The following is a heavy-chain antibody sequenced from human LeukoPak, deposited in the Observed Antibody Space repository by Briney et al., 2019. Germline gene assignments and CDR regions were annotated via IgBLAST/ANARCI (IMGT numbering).Heavy chain of an antibody. D-gene: IGHD2/OR15-2a*01. J-gene: IGHJ3*01. CDR2: IIHTGRT. Sequence: SETLSLTCAVSGGSFSGFYWAWIRQSPGKGLEWIGEIIHTGRTNYNPSLKSRVTISVDTSKNQFSLRLRSVAAADTAVYYCARGLSEFYFWGQGTMVTVSS. CDR1: GGSFSGFY. V-gene: IGHV4-34*01. CDR3: ARGLSEFYF.